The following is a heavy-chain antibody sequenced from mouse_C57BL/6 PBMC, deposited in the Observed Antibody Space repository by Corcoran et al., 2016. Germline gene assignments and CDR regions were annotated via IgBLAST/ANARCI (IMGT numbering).Heavy chain of an antibody. J-gene: IGHJ3*01. Sequence: EVQLQQSGPELVKPGASVKISCKASGYTFTDYYMNWVKQSHGKSLEWIGDINPNNGGTSYNQKFKGKATLTVDKSSSTAYMELRSLTSEDSAVYYCARENDYGNPWFAYWGQGTLVTVSA. V-gene: IGHV1-26*01. CDR1: GYTFTDYY. D-gene: IGHD2-1*01. CDR2: INPNNGGT. CDR3: ARENDYGNPWFAY.